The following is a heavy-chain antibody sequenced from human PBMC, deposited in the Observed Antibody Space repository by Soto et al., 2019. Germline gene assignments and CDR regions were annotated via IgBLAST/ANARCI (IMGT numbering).Heavy chain of an antibody. CDR1: GFTFSSCH. CDR2: ITSSSDTI. CDR3: ARVVVVIPPGYYYAMDV. D-gene: IGHD3-22*01. V-gene: IGHV3-48*02. Sequence: CGSLRLSCAASGFTFSSCHMNWVRQAPGRGLEWVAYITSSSDTIYYSDSVKGRFTISRDNGKNSLFLQMNSLRDEDTAVYYCARVVVVIPPGYYYAMDVWGQGTTVTVSS. J-gene: IGHJ6*02.